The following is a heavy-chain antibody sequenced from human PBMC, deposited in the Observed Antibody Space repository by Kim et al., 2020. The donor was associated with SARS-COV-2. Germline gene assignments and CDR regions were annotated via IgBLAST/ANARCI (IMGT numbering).Heavy chain of an antibody. J-gene: IGHJ6*02. CDR1: GGSISSYY. CDR3: ARDRGYCSSTSCYKDYGMDV. CDR2: IYYSGST. Sequence: SETLSLTCTVSGGSISSYYWSWIRQPPGKGLEWIGYIYYSGSTNYNPSLKSRVTISVDTSKNQFSLKLSSVTAADTAVYYCARDRGYCSSTSCYKDYGMDVWGQGTTVTVSS. V-gene: IGHV4-59*01. D-gene: IGHD2-2*02.